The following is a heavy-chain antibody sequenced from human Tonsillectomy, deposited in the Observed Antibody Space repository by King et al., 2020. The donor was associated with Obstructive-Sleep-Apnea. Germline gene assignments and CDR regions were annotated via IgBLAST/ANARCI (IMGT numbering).Heavy chain of an antibody. D-gene: IGHD3-22*01. J-gene: IGHJ3*01. Sequence: VQLQESGPGLVKPSETLSLTCTVSGGSISGYYWNWIRQPPGKGLEWIGFFYYGGRTNYNPSLKSRVSISVDTSKNQFSLKLSSVTAADTAVYYCARDTQPYSDSRGYYPVFHLWGQGAMVTVSS. CDR1: GGSISGYY. CDR2: FYYGGRT. CDR3: ARDTQPYSDSRGYYPVFHL. V-gene: IGHV4-59*12.